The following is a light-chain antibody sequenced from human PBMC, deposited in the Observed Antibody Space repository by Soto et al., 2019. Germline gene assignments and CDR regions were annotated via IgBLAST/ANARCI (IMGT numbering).Light chain of an antibody. V-gene: IGLV1-40*01. CDR2: GNS. Sequence: QAVVTQPPSVSGAPGQRVTISCTGSRSNIGAGYDVHWYQQLPGTAPKLLIYGNSNRPSGVPDRFSGSKSGTSASLAITGLQAEDEADYYCQSYDSSLSAHVVFGGGTKVTVL. CDR3: QSYDSSLSAHVV. J-gene: IGLJ2*01. CDR1: RSNIGAGYD.